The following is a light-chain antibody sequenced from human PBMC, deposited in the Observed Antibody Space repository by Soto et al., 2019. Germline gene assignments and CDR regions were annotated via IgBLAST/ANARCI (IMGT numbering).Light chain of an antibody. J-gene: IGLJ2*01. CDR2: SNN. Sequence: QTVVTQPPSASGTPGQTVTISRSGSTSNIGSNTVNWYQQLPGMAPTLLIHSNNQRPSGVPDRFSGSQSGTSASLAISGLQSEDEADYYCATWDDTLNALVVFGGGTQLTVL. CDR1: TSNIGSNT. CDR3: ATWDDTLNALVV. V-gene: IGLV1-44*01.